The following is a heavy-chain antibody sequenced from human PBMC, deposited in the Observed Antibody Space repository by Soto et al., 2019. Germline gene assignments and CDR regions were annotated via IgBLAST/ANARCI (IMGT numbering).Heavy chain of an antibody. CDR1: GFTFGGYG. CDR2: ISYDGGST. V-gene: IGHV3-30*18. CDR3: AKEAGIAVNGAIDY. Sequence: QVRLVESGGGVVQPGRSLRLSCAASGFTFGGYGMHWVRQAPGKGREWVAVISYDGGSTYSADSVKGRFTISRDSSKNTLYLQMINLRVEDTAVYYCAKEAGIAVNGAIDYWGQGTLVTVSS. D-gene: IGHD6-19*01. J-gene: IGHJ4*02.